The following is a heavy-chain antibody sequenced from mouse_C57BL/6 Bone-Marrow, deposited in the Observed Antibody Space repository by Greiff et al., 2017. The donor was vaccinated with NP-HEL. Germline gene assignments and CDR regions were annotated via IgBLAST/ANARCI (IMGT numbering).Heavy chain of an antibody. V-gene: IGHV5-6*01. CDR3: AKPGWYFDV. CDR1: GFTFSSYG. CDR2: ISSGGSYT. Sequence: EVKVVESGGDLVKPGGSLKLSCAASGFTFSSYGMSWVRQTPDKRLEWVATISSGGSYTYYPDSVKGRFTISRDNAKNTLYLQMSSLNAEDTAMYYCAKPGWYFDVWGTGTTVTVSS. J-gene: IGHJ1*03.